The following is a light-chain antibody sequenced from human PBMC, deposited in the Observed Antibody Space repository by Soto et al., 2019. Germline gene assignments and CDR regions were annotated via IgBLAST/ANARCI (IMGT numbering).Light chain of an antibody. Sequence: DIQMTQSPSSLSASIGDRVTITCRASQGISNSLAWYQQKPVKVPKLLIFAASTLQSGVPSRFSGSGSGTDFHLTISSRQPEDVATYYCQKYNSAPWTLGQGTKVEIK. CDR2: AAS. V-gene: IGKV1-27*01. CDR3: QKYNSAPWT. J-gene: IGKJ1*01. CDR1: QGISNS.